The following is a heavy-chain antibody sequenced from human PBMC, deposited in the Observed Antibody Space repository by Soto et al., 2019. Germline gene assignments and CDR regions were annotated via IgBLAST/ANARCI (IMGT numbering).Heavy chain of an antibody. J-gene: IGHJ6*02. Sequence: QVQLVQSGAEVKKPGASVKVSCKASGYTFTSYDINWVRQATGQGLEWMGWMNPNSGNTGYAQKFQGRVTMTRNTSISTAYMALSSLRSEATAVYYCARVLSWASYYDFWIGYYNYYYYGMDVWGQGTTVTVSS. CDR1: GYTFTSYD. D-gene: IGHD3-3*01. CDR3: ARVLSWASYYDFWIGYYNYYYYGMDV. V-gene: IGHV1-8*01. CDR2: MNPNSGNT.